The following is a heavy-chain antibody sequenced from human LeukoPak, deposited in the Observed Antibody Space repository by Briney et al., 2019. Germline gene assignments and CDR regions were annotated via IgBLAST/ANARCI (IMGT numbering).Heavy chain of an antibody. V-gene: IGHV4-30-2*01. J-gene: IGHJ6*02. CDR2: IYHSGST. CDR1: GGSISSGGYY. CDR3: ARRSYYYYGMDV. Sequence: SETLSLTCTVSGGSISSGGYYWSWIRQPPGKGLEWIGYIYHSGSTYYNPSLKSRVTISVDRSKNQFSLKLSSVTAADTAVYYCARRSYYYYGMDVWGQGTTVTVSS.